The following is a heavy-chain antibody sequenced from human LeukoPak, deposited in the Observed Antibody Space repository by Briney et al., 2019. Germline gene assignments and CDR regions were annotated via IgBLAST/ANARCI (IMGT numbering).Heavy chain of an antibody. CDR1: GFTFSNYA. CDR2: ISGSTGST. D-gene: IGHD6-13*01. Sequence: GGSLRLSCAASGFTFSNYAMNWVRQATGKALECVSLISGSTGSTYYADSVKGRFSISRDNARHSLYLQMNSLRAEDTAVYYCARDYRHPPGIAAAGTFDYWGQGTLVTVSS. CDR3: ARDYRHPPGIAAAGTFDY. V-gene: IGHV3-23*01. J-gene: IGHJ4*02.